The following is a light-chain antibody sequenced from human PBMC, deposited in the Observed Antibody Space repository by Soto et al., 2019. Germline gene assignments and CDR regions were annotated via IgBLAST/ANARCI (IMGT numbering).Light chain of an antibody. J-gene: IGKJ1*01. CDR3: QQYNSYPT. V-gene: IGKV1-5*03. CDR2: KAF. Sequence: DIQMTQSPSTLSASVGDRVTITCRASQSISSWLAWYQQKPGKAPKLLIYKAFSLESGVPSRFSGSGSGTAFTLTISSLQPDDFATYYCQQYNSYPTFGQGTKVEIK. CDR1: QSISSW.